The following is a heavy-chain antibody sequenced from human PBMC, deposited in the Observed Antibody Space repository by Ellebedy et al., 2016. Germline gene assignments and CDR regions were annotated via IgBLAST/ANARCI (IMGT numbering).Heavy chain of an antibody. CDR2: IDYSGST. V-gene: IGHV4-39*01. J-gene: IGHJ5*02. CDR3: ARHPPLEYQWNWFDP. D-gene: IGHD2-2*01. Sequence: SETLSLXCSVSGGSISSSTYHWGWIRQPPGKGLEWIGSIDYSGSTYYNPSLKSRVTISVDTSKNQFSLKLSSVTAADTAVYYCARHPPLEYQWNWFDPWGQGTLVTVSS. CDR1: GGSISSSTYH.